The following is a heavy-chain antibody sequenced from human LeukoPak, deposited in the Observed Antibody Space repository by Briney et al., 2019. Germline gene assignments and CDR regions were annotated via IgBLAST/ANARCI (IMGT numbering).Heavy chain of an antibody. J-gene: IGHJ4*02. V-gene: IGHV3-9*01. CDR2: ISWNSGSI. CDR1: GFTFDDYA. D-gene: IGHD5-18*01. Sequence: GGSLRLSCGASGFTFDDYAMHWVRQAPGKGLEWVSGISWNSGSIGYADSVKGRFTISRDNAKNSLYLQMNSLRAEDTALYYCAKSVGGYSYYFDYWGQGTLVTVSS. CDR3: AKSVGGYSYYFDY.